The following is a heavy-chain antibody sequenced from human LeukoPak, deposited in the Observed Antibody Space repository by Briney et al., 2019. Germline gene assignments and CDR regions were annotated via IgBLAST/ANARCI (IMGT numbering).Heavy chain of an antibody. CDR2: LRYDGSNQ. CDR1: GFTFIRNG. V-gene: IGHV3-30*02. J-gene: IGHJ4*02. D-gene: IGHD3-9*01. CDR3: ARDDPHYDILTGYYPIDS. Sequence: GGSLRLSCEASGFTFIRNGMHWVRQAPGKGLEWVAFLRYDGSNQYYADSVQGRFTISRDNSMNTLYLQMYSLRAEDTAVYYCARDDPHYDILTGYYPIDSWGQGTLVTVSS.